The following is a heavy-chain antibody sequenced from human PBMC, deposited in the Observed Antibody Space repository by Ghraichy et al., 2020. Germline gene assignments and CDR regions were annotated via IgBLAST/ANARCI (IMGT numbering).Heavy chain of an antibody. J-gene: IGHJ4*02. D-gene: IGHD5-12*01. CDR2: ISLSNGNT. Sequence: GESLNISCKASGYIFTNYGISWVRQAPGHGLEWMGWISLSNGNTQYAEKVQGRLTMTTDTSTSTAYMELRSLRSDDTAVYYCVRDERWMPDYWGQGTLVTVSS. CDR1: GYIFTNYG. CDR3: VRDERWMPDY. V-gene: IGHV1-18*01.